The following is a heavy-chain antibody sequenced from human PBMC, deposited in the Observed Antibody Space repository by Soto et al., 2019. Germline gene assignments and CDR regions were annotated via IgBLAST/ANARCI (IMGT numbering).Heavy chain of an antibody. Sequence: SETLSLTCTVAGGSFSPNCWSWIRQPPGKGLEWVGYIYYGGTTSYNPSLKSRVTISVDTSKNQFSLKLSSVTAADTAVYYCARLSMFGGWYLLRGNYFDYWGQGTLVTVSS. D-gene: IGHD6-19*01. CDR3: ARLSMFGGWYLLRGNYFDY. V-gene: IGHV4-59*08. J-gene: IGHJ4*02. CDR2: IYYGGTT. CDR1: GGSFSPNC.